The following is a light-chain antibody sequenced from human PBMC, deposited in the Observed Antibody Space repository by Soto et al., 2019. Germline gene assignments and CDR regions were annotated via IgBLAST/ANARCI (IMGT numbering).Light chain of an antibody. CDR1: SSNIGAGYD. V-gene: IGLV1-40*01. CDR2: VNS. Sequence: QSVLTQPPSVSGAPGQRVTISCTGSSSNIGAGYDVHWYQQFPGTAPKLLIYVNSNRPSGVPDRFSGSKSGTSASLAITGLRAEDVADYYCQSYDSSLSAYYVFGTGTKVTV. CDR3: QSYDSSLSAYYV. J-gene: IGLJ1*01.